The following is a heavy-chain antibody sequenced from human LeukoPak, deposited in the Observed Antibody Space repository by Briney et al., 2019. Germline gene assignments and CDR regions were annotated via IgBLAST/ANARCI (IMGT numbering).Heavy chain of an antibody. CDR2: TNSDGSST. CDR3: ARGLIAAHTDY. CDR1: GFTFSSYA. Sequence: GGSLRLSCAASGFTFSSYAMSWVRRAPGKGLVWVSSTNSDGSSTSYADSVKGRFTISRDNAKNTLYLQMNSLRAEDTAVYYCARGLIAAHTDYWGQGSLVTVSS. J-gene: IGHJ4*02. D-gene: IGHD6-6*01. V-gene: IGHV3-74*01.